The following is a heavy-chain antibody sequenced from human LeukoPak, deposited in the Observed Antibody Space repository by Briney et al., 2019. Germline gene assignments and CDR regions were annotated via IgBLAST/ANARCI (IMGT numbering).Heavy chain of an antibody. J-gene: IGHJ4*02. Sequence: SETLSLTCTVSGGSISSYYWSWIRQPPGKGLEWIGYIYYSGSTNYNPSLKSRVTILVDTSKNQFSLKLSSVTAADTAVYYCARVAPSGYSSGWYFDYWGQGTLVTVSS. D-gene: IGHD6-19*01. CDR2: IYYSGST. CDR1: GGSISSYY. V-gene: IGHV4-59*01. CDR3: ARVAPSGYSSGWYFDY.